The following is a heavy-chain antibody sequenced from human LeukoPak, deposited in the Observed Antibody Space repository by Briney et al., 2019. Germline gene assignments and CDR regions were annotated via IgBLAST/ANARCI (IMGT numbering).Heavy chain of an antibody. J-gene: IGHJ3*02. CDR2: INPSGGST. D-gene: IGHD5-24*01. Sequence: ASVKVSCKASGYTFTSYYMHWERQAPGQGLEWMGIINPSGGSTSYAQKFQGRVTMTRDTSTSTVYMELSSLRSEDTAVYYCARSTSKTEMATVDDAFDIWGQGTMVTVSS. CDR3: ARSTSKTEMATVDDAFDI. CDR1: GYTFTSYY. V-gene: IGHV1-46*01.